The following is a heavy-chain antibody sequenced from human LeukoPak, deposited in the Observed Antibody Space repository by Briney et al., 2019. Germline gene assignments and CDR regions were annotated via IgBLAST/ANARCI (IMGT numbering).Heavy chain of an antibody. D-gene: IGHD3-10*01. J-gene: IGHJ6*02. CDR3: ARLWFGELTYYYYGMDV. CDR2: TYYRSKWYN. CDR1: GDSVSSNSAA. Sequence: SQTLSLTCAISGDSVSSNSAAWNWIRQSPSIGLEWLGRTYYRSKWYNDYAVSVKSRITINPDTSKNQFSLQLNSVTPEDTAVYYCARLWFGELTYYYYGMDVWGQGTTVTVSS. V-gene: IGHV6-1*01.